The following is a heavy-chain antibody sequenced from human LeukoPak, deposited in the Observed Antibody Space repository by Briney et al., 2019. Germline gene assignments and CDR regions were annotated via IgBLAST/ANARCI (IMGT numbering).Heavy chain of an antibody. CDR1: GYTFTGYY. Sequence: GASVKVSCKASGYTFTGYYMHWVRQAPGQELEWMGRINPNSGGTNYAQKFQGRVTMTTDTSISTAYMELSRLRSDDTAVYYCARDYYDSSGYYRSVDYWGQGTLVTVSS. CDR2: INPNSGGT. CDR3: ARDYYDSSGYYRSVDY. V-gene: IGHV1-2*06. D-gene: IGHD3-22*01. J-gene: IGHJ4*02.